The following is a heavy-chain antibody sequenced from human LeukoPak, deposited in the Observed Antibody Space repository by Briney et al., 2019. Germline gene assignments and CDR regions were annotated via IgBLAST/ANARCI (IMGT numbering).Heavy chain of an antibody. V-gene: IGHV4-34*01. CDR2: INHSGST. CDR1: GGSFSGYY. D-gene: IGHD3-22*01. Sequence: SETLSLTCAVYGGSFSGYYWSWIRQPPGKGLEWIGEINHSGSTNSNPSLKSRVTISVDTSKNQFSLKLSSVTAADTAVYYCARGLDSSGYYYVDYWGQGTLVTVSS. CDR3: ARGLDSSGYYYVDY. J-gene: IGHJ4*02.